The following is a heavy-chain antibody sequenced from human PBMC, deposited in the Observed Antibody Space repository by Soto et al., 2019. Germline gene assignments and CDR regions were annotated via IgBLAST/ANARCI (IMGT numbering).Heavy chain of an antibody. Sequence: PSETLSLTCTDSGISVSTSDYYWGWVRQSPGKGLDWIGNIYYSGSTFYNPSLRSRVTLSVDTSKNQFSLRLNSVTAADTAVYFCAGFVVPASRNSDFDYWGQGTLVTVSS. V-gene: IGHV4-39*01. CDR1: GISVSTSDYY. CDR2: IYYSGST. J-gene: IGHJ4*02. D-gene: IGHD2-15*01. CDR3: AGFVVPASRNSDFDY.